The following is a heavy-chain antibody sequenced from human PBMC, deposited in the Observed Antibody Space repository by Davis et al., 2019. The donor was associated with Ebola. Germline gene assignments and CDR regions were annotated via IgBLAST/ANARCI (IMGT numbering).Heavy chain of an antibody. CDR3: AKDIKRYCTGGSCFSGIDY. J-gene: IGHJ4*02. CDR2: VNWNSGYI. D-gene: IGHD2-15*01. V-gene: IGHV3-9*01. CDR1: GFTFDDYA. Sequence: PGGSLRLSCVASGFTFDDYAMHWVRQAPGKGLEWASGVNWNSGYIVYADSVKGRFTISRDNAKKSLYLQMNSLRTEDTAFYYCAKDIKRYCTGGSCFSGIDYWGQGTLVTVSS.